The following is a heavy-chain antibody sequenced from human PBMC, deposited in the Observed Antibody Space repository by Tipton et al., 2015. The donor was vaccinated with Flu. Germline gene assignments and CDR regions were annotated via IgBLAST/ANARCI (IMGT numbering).Heavy chain of an antibody. Sequence: QLVQSGAEVTKPGKSLRISCEGSGYILSTDWIGWVRQMPGKGLEWMGAISPGDSRGTYSPPFQGQVTISVDRSINTAYLQWSSLKASDTAMYYCVRPAGFTSSRYFDYWGQGTLVTVSS. CDR1: GYILSTDW. J-gene: IGHJ4*02. CDR3: VRPAGFTSSRYFDY. D-gene: IGHD2-2*01. CDR2: ISPGDSRG. V-gene: IGHV5-51*03.